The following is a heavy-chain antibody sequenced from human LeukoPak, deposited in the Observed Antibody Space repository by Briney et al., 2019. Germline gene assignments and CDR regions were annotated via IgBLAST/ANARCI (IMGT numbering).Heavy chain of an antibody. V-gene: IGHV4-34*01. CDR3: ASRVKYYDSSGYPY. Sequence: SETLSLTCAVYGGPFSGYYWSWIRQPSGKGLEWIGEINHSGSTNYNPSLKSRVTISVDTSKNQFSLKLSSVTAADTAVYYCASRVKYYDSSGYPYWGQGTLVTVSS. CDR1: GGPFSGYY. CDR2: INHSGST. J-gene: IGHJ4*02. D-gene: IGHD3-22*01.